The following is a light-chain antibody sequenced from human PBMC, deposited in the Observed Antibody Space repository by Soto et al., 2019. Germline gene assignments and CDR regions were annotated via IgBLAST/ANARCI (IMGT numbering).Light chain of an antibody. V-gene: IGLV2-14*03. CDR2: DVT. J-gene: IGLJ2*01. Sequence: QSALTQPASVSRSPGQSITISCTGTSSDVGGYNYVSWYQHHPGKAPKLMIYDVTDRPSGISFRFSGSKSGNTASLTISRLQAEDEADYYCSSYTSSNTVLFGAGTKLTVL. CDR3: SSYTSSNTVL. CDR1: SSDVGGYNY.